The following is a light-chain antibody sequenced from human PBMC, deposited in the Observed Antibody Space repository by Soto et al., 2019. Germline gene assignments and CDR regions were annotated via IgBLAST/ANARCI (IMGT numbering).Light chain of an antibody. V-gene: IGKV1-27*01. CDR1: QDISND. CDR2: AAS. CDR3: QQDLRPPLT. J-gene: IGKJ3*01. Sequence: DIQMTQSPSSLSASVGDRVTITCRASQDISNDLAWYQQKPGKVPKLLIYAASTLESGVPSRFSGRGSGTDFTLTISSLQPEDFATYYCQQDLRPPLTFGPGTKVDIK.